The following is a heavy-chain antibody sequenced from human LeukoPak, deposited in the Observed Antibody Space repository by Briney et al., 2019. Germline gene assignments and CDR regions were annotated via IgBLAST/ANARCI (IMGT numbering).Heavy chain of an antibody. Sequence: ASVKVSCKASGYIFTAYFLHWVRQASGQGPEWMGWINPVNGGSEYAQKFQGRVNMTRDTSTSTVYMELTRLTSNDTAMYFCTRDLDIVATIINVWGQGTLVTVSS. J-gene: IGHJ4*02. D-gene: IGHD2-21*01. CDR1: GYIFTAYF. CDR2: INPVNGGS. CDR3: TRDLDIVATIINV. V-gene: IGHV1-2*02.